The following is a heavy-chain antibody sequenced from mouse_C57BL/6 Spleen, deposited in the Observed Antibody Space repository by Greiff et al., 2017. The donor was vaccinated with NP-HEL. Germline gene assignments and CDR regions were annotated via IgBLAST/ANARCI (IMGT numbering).Heavy chain of an antibody. Sequence: VQLKESGPELVKPGASVKISCKASGYSFTDYNMNWVKQSNGKSLEWIGVINPTSGPTSYNLKFKGQSTLTVDQSSSTAYMQLNSLTSEDSAVYDCARETAQATSAMDYWGQGTSVTVSS. D-gene: IGHD3-2*02. CDR1: GYSFTDYN. V-gene: IGHV1-39*01. CDR3: ARETAQATSAMDY. CDR2: INPTSGPT. J-gene: IGHJ4*01.